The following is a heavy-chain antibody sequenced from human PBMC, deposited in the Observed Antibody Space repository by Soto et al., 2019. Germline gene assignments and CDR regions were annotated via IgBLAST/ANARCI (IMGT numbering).Heavy chain of an antibody. CDR1: GGSISSYY. D-gene: IGHD2-15*01. CDR2: ISYSGST. J-gene: IGHJ6*01. Sequence: TLSLTCRIFGGSISSYYWNWIRQAPGKGLEWIGFISYSGSTNYNPALTSRVTISVDTSKDQISLRLNSVTAADTAVYYCARVQSNSWGYYYAVDVWGQGPTVTVSS. V-gene: IGHV4-59*01. CDR3: ARVQSNSWGYYYAVDV.